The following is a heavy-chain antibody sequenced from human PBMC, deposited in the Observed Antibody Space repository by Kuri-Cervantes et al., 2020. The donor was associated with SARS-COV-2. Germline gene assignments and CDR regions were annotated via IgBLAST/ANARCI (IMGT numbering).Heavy chain of an antibody. Sequence: SETLSLTCGVYGGSLSGYSWSWFRQTPGRGLEWLGHIYNRGGSEENPSLKGRLTMSADTSKNQFSLSLSSVTAADTAMYYCARGPPFGNWGQGILVTVSS. V-gene: IGHV4-34*01. CDR2: IYNRGGS. CDR1: GGSLSGYS. J-gene: IGHJ4*02. D-gene: IGHD3-10*01. CDR3: ARGPPFGN.